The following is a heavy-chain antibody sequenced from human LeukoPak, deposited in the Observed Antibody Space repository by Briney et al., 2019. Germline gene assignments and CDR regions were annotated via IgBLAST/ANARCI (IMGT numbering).Heavy chain of an antibody. J-gene: IGHJ4*02. D-gene: IGHD3-16*01. V-gene: IGHV4-59*08. CDR1: GGSISSYY. CDR2: IYYSGST. CDR3: ARHVPQWGSYY. Sequence: PSETLSLTCTVSGGSISSYYWSWIRQPPGEGLEWIGYIYYSGSTNYNPSLKSRVTLSVDTSKNQFSLKLSSVTAADTAVYYCARHVPQWGSYYWGQGTLVTVSS.